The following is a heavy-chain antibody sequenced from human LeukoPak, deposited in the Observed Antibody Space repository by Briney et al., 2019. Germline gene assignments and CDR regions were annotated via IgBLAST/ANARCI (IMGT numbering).Heavy chain of an antibody. CDR2: IYYSGST. CDR1: GDSISSSSYY. CDR3: ARDSVVVGATPLGYFDY. V-gene: IGHV4-39*07. Sequence: SETLSLTCTVSGDSISSSSYYWGWIRQPPGKGLEWIGSIYYSGSTYYNPSLKSRVTISVDTSKNQFSLKLSSVTAADTAVYYCARDSVVVGATPLGYFDYWGQGTLVTVSS. D-gene: IGHD1-26*01. J-gene: IGHJ4*02.